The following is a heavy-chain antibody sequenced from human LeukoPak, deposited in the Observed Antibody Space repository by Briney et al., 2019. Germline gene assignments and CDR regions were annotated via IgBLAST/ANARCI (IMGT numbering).Heavy chain of an antibody. CDR2: MNPNSGNT. Sequence: ASVKVSCKASGYTFTSYDINWVRQATGQGLEWMGWMNPNSGNTGYAQKFQGRVTITRNTSISTAYMELSSLRSEDTAVYYCAKGRYADSGSYLIDYWGQGTLVTVSS. J-gene: IGHJ4*02. CDR3: AKGRYADSGSYLIDY. CDR1: GYTFTSYD. V-gene: IGHV1-8*03. D-gene: IGHD1-26*01.